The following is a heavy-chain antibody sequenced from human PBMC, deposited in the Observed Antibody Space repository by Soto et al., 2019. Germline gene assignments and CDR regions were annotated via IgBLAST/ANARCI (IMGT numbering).Heavy chain of an antibody. J-gene: IGHJ3*02. Sequence: QVQLQESGPGLVMPSETLSLTCTVSGGSISSYYWSWIRQPAGKGLEWIGRIYTSGSTNYNPSLKSRVTMSVDTSKNQFSLKLSSVTAADTAVYYCATGVGATTRFDAFDIWGQGTMVTVSS. D-gene: IGHD1-26*01. CDR3: ATGVGATTRFDAFDI. CDR1: GGSISSYY. CDR2: IYTSGST. V-gene: IGHV4-4*07.